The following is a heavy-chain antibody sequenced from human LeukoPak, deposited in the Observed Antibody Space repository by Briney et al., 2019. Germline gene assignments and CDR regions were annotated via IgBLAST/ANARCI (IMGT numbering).Heavy chain of an antibody. CDR1: GFNFNDSA. CDR2: IRSKANNYAT. J-gene: IGHJ5*02. D-gene: IGHD1-26*01. V-gene: IGHV3-73*01. CDR3: TRHTTGSPEFDP. Sequence: GSLRLSCVTSGFNFNDSALHWVHQAPGKGLEWVGRIRSKANNYATTYTASVRGRFIFSRDDSKSTAWLQMNSLRIEDSALYYCTRHTTGSPEFDPWGQGTLVTVAS.